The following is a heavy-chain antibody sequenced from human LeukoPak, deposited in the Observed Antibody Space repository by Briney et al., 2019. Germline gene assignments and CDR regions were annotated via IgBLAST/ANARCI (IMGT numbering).Heavy chain of an antibody. J-gene: IGHJ4*02. Sequence: PSETLSLTCTVSGGSISSYYWSWIRQPAGKGLEWIGRIYTSGSTNYNPSLKSRVTISVDTSKNQFSLKLSSVTAADTAVYYCARESRITGTPGTRYFDYWGQGTLVTVSS. D-gene: IGHD1-20*01. CDR2: IYTSGST. CDR1: GGSISSYY. V-gene: IGHV4-4*07. CDR3: ARESRITGTPGTRYFDY.